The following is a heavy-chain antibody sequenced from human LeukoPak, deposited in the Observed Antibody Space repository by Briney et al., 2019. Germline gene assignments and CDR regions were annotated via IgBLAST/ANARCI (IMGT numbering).Heavy chain of an antibody. V-gene: IGHV3-21*01. CDR1: AFTFSDYW. J-gene: IGHJ4*02. CDR3: ARAGRFDY. D-gene: IGHD2-8*02. Sequence: GGSLRLSCAASAFTFSDYWMTWVRQTPGKGLEWVSSISSSSSYIYYADSVKGRFTMSTDNAKNSLYLQMNSLRAENTAVYYCARAGRFDYWGQGTLVTVSS. CDR2: ISSSSSYI.